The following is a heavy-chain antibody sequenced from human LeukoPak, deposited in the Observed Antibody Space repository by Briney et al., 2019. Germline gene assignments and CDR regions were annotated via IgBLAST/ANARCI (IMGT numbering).Heavy chain of an antibody. Sequence: GRSLRLSCAASGFTFTSYAMHWVRQAPGKGLEWVAVISYDGSNKYYADSVKGRFTISRDNSKNTLYLQMNSLRAEDTAVYYCARDWAPPGHIAVAGTSDFPVYWGQGTLVTVSS. CDR2: ISYDGSNK. J-gene: IGHJ4*02. CDR3: ARDWAPPGHIAVAGTSDFPVY. V-gene: IGHV3-30-3*01. D-gene: IGHD6-19*01. CDR1: GFTFTSYA.